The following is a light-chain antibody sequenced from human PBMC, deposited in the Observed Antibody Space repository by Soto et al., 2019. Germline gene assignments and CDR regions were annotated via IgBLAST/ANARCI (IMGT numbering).Light chain of an antibody. CDR2: SAF. Sequence: DIQMTQSPSSLSISVGDRVTITCRSSHDIGKHLNWYQQKPGKDPQLLLYSAFTLQSWVPSRFSGRGSGTAFTLTITSLQPEDSATYFCEQSYSVPLTFGGGTKVEV. J-gene: IGKJ4*02. CDR3: EQSYSVPLT. V-gene: IGKV1-39*01. CDR1: HDIGKH.